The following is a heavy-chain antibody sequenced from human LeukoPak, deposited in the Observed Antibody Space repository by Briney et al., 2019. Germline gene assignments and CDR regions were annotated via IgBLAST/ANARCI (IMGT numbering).Heavy chain of an antibody. J-gene: IGHJ4*02. CDR1: GFTFSDYY. D-gene: IGHD2-15*01. Sequence: GGSLRLSCAASGFTFSDYYMSWIRQAPGKGLEWVSYITSGGTKYYADSVKGRFTISRDNAKNSLYLQMNSLRDEDAAVYFCARDQRNSGASDYWGQGTLVTVPS. CDR2: ITSGGTK. V-gene: IGHV3-11*01. CDR3: ARDQRNSGASDY.